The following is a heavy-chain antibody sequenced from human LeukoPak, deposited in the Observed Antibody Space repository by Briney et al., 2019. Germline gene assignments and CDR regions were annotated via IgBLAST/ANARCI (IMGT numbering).Heavy chain of an antibody. J-gene: IGHJ4*02. V-gene: IGHV4-59*12. CDR3: AREGYDSSGHSSFDY. Sequence: SETLSLTCTVSGGSISSYYWSWIRQPPGKGLEWIGYLYHTGSTYYNPSLKSRVTISVDRSKNEFSLKLSSATAADTAVYYCAREGYDSSGHSSFDYWGQGTLVTVSS. CDR1: GGSISSYY. D-gene: IGHD3-22*01. CDR2: LYHTGST.